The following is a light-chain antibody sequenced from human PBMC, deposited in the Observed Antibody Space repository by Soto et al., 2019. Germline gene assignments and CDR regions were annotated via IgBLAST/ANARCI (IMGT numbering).Light chain of an antibody. CDR2: GAS. J-gene: IGKJ1*01. V-gene: IGKV1-8*01. Sequence: IRMTQSPSSLSAATGDRVTITCRASQDIRSYLVWYQQKTEKAPKVLISGASTLQNGVPSRFSGSGSGTHFTLTISSLQSEDSATYYCQQHYSYTGTFGQGTRLEI. CDR3: QQHYSYTGT. CDR1: QDIRSY.